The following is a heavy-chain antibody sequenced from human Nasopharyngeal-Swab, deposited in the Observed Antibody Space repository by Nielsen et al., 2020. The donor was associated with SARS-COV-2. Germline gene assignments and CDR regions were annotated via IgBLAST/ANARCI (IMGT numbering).Heavy chain of an antibody. Sequence: GSLRLSCTVSGGPIRSDYWSWIRQPPGKGLEWIGYIYYRGTTNYNPSLKSRVTLSVDTSKNQFSLKLNSVTAADTAVYFCARDGLPGLHAGGDIWGQGTMVTVSS. CDR3: ARDGLPGLHAGGDI. CDR2: IYYRGTT. D-gene: IGHD3-10*01. J-gene: IGHJ3*02. V-gene: IGHV4-59*13. CDR1: GGPIRSDY.